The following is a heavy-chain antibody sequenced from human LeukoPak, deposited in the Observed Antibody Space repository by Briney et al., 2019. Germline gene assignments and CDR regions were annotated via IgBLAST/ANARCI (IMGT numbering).Heavy chain of an antibody. J-gene: IGHJ4*02. Sequence: PGGSLRLSCAASGFNFSIFEMNLVRQAPGKGLEWVSSIGTDDYSYSAVSVKGRFTISRDNAKSSLYLQMNSLTVEDTAVYYCARGTIGGHTASAYWGPGTLVTVSS. V-gene: IGHV3-21*01. D-gene: IGHD4-23*01. CDR2: IGTDDYS. CDR1: GFNFSIFE. CDR3: ARGTIGGHTASAY.